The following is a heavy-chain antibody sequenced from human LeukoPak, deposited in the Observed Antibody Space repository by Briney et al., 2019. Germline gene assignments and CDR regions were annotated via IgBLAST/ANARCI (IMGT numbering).Heavy chain of an antibody. Sequence: GASVRVSCKASGYTFTSYGMSWVRQAPGQGLEWMGWISAYNGNTNYAQKLQGRVTMTTDKSTSTAYKELRSLRSDETAVNYCARRLGLQLWLGDYWGQGTLVTVSS. CDR2: ISAYNGNT. J-gene: IGHJ4*02. CDR3: ARRLGLQLWLGDY. D-gene: IGHD5-18*01. CDR1: GYTFTSYG. V-gene: IGHV1-18*01.